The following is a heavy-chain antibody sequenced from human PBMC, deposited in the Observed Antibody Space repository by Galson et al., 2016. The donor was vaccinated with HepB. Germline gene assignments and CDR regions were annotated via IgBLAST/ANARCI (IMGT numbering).Heavy chain of an antibody. CDR3: SRGGGMYYSMDV. J-gene: IGHJ6*02. CDR2: ISSSSDYI. D-gene: IGHD3-16*01. V-gene: IGHV3-21*01. CDR1: GFTFTSYS. Sequence: SLRLSCAASGFTFTSYSMNWVRQAPGKGLEWVSSISSSSDYIYSSASVRGRVTISRDNARNSLYLRMDSLRAEDTAVYFCSRGGGMYYSMDVWGQGTAVTV.